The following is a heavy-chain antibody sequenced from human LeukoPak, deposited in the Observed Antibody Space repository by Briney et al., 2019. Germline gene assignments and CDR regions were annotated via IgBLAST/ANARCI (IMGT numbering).Heavy chain of an antibody. Sequence: AASVKVSCKASGYTFTGYYMHWVRQAPGQGLEWMGWINPNSGGTNYAQKFQGRVTMTRDMSTSTVYMELSSLRSEDTAVYYCAREVDSLRFDPWGQGTLVTVSS. D-gene: IGHD3/OR15-3a*01. J-gene: IGHJ5*02. V-gene: IGHV1-2*02. CDR1: GYTFTGYY. CDR2: INPNSGGT. CDR3: AREVDSLRFDP.